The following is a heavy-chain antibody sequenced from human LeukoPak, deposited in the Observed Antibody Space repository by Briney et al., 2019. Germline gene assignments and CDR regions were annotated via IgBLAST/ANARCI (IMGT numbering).Heavy chain of an antibody. Sequence: GGSLRLSCAASGFTFSSYEMNWVRQAPGKGLEWVSSISSSSRYIYYADSVKGRFTISRDNAKNSLYLQMNALKAEDTAVYYCARSRGYYYYYMDVWGKGTPVTVSS. V-gene: IGHV3-21*01. J-gene: IGHJ6*03. CDR2: ISSSSRYI. CDR3: ARSRGYYYYYMDV. CDR1: GFTFSSYE.